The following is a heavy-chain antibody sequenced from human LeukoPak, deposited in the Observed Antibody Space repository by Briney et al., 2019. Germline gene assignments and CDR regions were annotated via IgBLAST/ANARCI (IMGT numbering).Heavy chain of an antibody. Sequence: SETLSLTCAVYGGSFSGYYWSWIRQPPGKGLEWIGEINHSGSTNYNPSLKSRVTISVDTSKNQFSLKLSSVTAADTAVYYCARVGHIVATILPDYWGQGTLVAVSS. V-gene: IGHV4-34*01. CDR2: INHSGST. CDR3: ARVGHIVATILPDY. D-gene: IGHD5-12*01. J-gene: IGHJ4*02. CDR1: GGSFSGYY.